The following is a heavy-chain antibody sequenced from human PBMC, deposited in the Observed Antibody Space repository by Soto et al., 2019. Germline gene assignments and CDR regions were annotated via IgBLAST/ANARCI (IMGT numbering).Heavy chain of an antibody. Sequence: SETLSLTCTVSGGSISSYYWSWIRQPPGKGLEWIGYIYYSGSTNYNPSLKSRVTISVDTSKNQFSLKLSSVTAADTAVYYCATIPRYSSSWYYFDYWGQGTLVTVSS. D-gene: IGHD6-13*01. CDR3: ATIPRYSSSWYYFDY. J-gene: IGHJ4*02. CDR1: GGSISSYY. V-gene: IGHV4-59*12. CDR2: IYYSGST.